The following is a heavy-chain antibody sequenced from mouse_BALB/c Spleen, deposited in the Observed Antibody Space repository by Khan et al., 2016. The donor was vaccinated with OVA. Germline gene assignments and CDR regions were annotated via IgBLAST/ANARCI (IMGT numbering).Heavy chain of an antibody. CDR3: ARCSGNDRFAY. D-gene: IGHD2-2*01. V-gene: IGHV1S137*01. Sequence: QVRLQQSGPEVVRPGVSVKISCKGSGYTFTDYAMHWVKQSHAKSLEWIGVISTHYGNIDYNQKFKDKATMTVDKSSNTAYMELDRYTSEDPAMYYCARCSGNDRFAYWGQGTLVTVSA. CDR1: GYTFTDYA. J-gene: IGHJ3*01. CDR2: ISTHYGNI.